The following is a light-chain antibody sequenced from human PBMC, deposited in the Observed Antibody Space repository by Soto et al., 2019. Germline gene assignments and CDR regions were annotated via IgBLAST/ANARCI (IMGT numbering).Light chain of an antibody. CDR2: AAS. CDR1: QSISSY. Sequence: DIQMTQSPSSLSASVGDRVTITCRASQSISSYLNWYQQKPGKAPKLLIYAASSLQSGVPSRFSGSGSGTDFTLTISSLQPKDFATYYCQKSYSRLTFGGGTKVDIK. V-gene: IGKV1-39*01. CDR3: QKSYSRLT. J-gene: IGKJ4*01.